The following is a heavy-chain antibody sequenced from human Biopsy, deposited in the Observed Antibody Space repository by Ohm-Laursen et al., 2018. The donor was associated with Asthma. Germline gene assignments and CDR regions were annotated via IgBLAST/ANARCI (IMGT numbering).Heavy chain of an antibody. CDR2: IYYSGTT. CDR1: SGSGGYMRSGNYY. V-gene: IGHV4-39*01. J-gene: IGHJ6*02. Sequence: SETLSLTCSLSSGSGGYMRSGNYYWGWIRQPPGKGLEWIGSIYYSGTTYYNPSLESRVPVSGATSKNQFSLKLTSGTAADTAVYYCVRGSSSWHHGPFHYYYGLDVWGRGTTATVSS. CDR3: VRGSSSWHHGPFHYYYGLDV. D-gene: IGHD6-13*01.